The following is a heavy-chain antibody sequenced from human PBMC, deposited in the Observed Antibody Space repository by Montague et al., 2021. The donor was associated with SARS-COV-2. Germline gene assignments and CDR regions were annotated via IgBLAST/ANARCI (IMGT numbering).Heavy chain of an antibody. CDR3: ARGRQHFNMIVVVMTGGEYYFDY. J-gene: IGHJ4*02. V-gene: IGHV4-34*01. Sequence: SETLSLTCAVYGGSFSDYFWTWIRQPAGKGLEWTGEINHRGTSNYNPSLKSRVSISVDTSKNQFSLYLGSVTAADTAVYYCARGRQHFNMIVVVMTGGEYYFDYWGQGTLVTVSS. CDR2: INHRGTS. CDR1: GGSFSDYF. D-gene: IGHD3-22*01.